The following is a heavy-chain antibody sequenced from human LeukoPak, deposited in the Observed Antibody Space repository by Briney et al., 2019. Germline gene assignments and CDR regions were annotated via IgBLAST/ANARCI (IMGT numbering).Heavy chain of an antibody. CDR2: IYTSGST. D-gene: IGHD6-19*01. CDR1: GGSISSGSYY. Sequence: NPSETLSLTCTVSGGSISSGSYYWSWIRQPAGKGLEWIGRIYTSGSTNYNPSLKSRVTISVDTSKNQFSLKLSSVTAADPAVYYCAREQTPKQWLVRWGQGTLVTVSS. CDR3: AREQTPKQWLVR. V-gene: IGHV4-61*02. J-gene: IGHJ4*02.